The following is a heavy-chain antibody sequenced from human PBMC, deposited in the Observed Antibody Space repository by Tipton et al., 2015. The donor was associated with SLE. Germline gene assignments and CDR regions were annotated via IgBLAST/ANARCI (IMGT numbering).Heavy chain of an antibody. J-gene: IGHJ3*02. CDR2: IYYSGST. V-gene: IGHV4-39*07. D-gene: IGHD6-6*01. CDR1: GGSISSRSYY. CDR3: ARELRQLVAFDI. Sequence: TLSLTCSVSGGSISSRSYYWGWIRQPPGMGLEWIGSIYYSGSTFHNPSLKSRLTISVDTSKNQFSLKLSSVTAADTAVYYCARELRQLVAFDIWGQGTMVTVSS.